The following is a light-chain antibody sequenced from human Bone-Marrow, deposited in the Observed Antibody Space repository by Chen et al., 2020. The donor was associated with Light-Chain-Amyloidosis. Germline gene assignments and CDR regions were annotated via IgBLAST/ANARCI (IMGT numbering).Light chain of an antibody. J-gene: IGLJ2*01. CDR2: RDT. CDR3: QSADSSGTYEVI. V-gene: IGLV3-25*03. Sequence: SYELPQPPSVSVSPGQSSRITCPGDELPTKYAYWYQQKPGQAPVLVIHRDTERPSGISERFSGSSSGTTATLTISGVQAEDEADYHCQSADSSGTYEVIFGGGTKLTVL. CDR1: ELPTKY.